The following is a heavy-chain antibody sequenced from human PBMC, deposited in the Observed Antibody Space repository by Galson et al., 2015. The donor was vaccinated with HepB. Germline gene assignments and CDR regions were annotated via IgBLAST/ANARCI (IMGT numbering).Heavy chain of an antibody. Sequence: SLRLSCAASGFTFSSYSMNWVRQAPGKGLEWVSSISSSSSYIYYADSVKGRFTISRDNAKNSLYLQMNSLRADDTAVYYCARDFLADRFDYWGQGTLVTVSS. CDR2: ISSSSSYI. CDR1: GFTFSSYS. V-gene: IGHV3-21*01. CDR3: ARDFLADRFDY. D-gene: IGHD3-22*01. J-gene: IGHJ4*02.